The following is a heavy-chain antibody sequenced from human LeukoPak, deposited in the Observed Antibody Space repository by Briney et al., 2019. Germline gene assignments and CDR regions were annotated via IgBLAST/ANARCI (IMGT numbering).Heavy chain of an antibody. CDR2: ITTTDDT. CDR3: ARGVRRPGSGSYSIRYFDF. CDR1: GFTFSSYD. Sequence: PGGSLRLSCAASGFTFSSYDMHWVRQATGDGLEWVSTITTTDDTYYPDSVKGRFTISRENAKNSLYLQMNSLRAGDTAVYYCARGVRRPGSGSYSIRYFDFWGQGTLVTVSS. V-gene: IGHV3-13*01. D-gene: IGHD3-10*01. J-gene: IGHJ4*02.